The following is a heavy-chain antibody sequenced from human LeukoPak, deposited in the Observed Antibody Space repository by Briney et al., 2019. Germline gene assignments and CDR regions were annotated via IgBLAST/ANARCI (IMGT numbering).Heavy chain of an antibody. CDR2: MDPNSGNT. D-gene: IGHD3-10*01. CDR1: GYTFTSYD. V-gene: IGHV1-8*01. J-gene: IGHJ4*02. CDR3: ADYGSGY. Sequence: ASVKVSCKASGYTFTSYDINWVRQATGQGLEWMGWMDPNSGNTGYAQKFQGRVTMTRSTSISTAYMELSSLRAEDTAVYYCADYGSGYWGQGTLVTVSS.